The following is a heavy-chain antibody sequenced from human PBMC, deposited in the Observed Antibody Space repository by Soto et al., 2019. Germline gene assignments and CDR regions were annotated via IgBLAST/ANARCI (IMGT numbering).Heavy chain of an antibody. CDR1: ADSISSYY. Sequence: QVQLQESGPGLVKPSETLSLTCAVSADSISSYYCMWIRQPPGKGLESIGYLYYGRSANYNPSLKSRVTLSVDTSTNQCSLTLSSMTAADTAVYYCAIRSMAVVPEYWGQGTLVTVSS. V-gene: IGHV4-59*01. J-gene: IGHJ4*02. CDR2: LYYGRSA. D-gene: IGHD3-22*01. CDR3: AIRSMAVVPEY.